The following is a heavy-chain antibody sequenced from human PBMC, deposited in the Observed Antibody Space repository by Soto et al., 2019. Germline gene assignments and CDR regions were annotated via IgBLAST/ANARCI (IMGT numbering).Heavy chain of an antibody. CDR3: ARARIRAGITGTTYYYGMDV. J-gene: IGHJ6*02. Sequence: ETLSLTCAVYGGSFSGYYWSWIRQPPGKGLEWIGEINHSGSTNYNPSLKSRVTISVDTSKNQFSLKLSSVTAADTAVYYCARARIRAGITGTTYYYGMDVWGQGTTVTVSS. D-gene: IGHD1-7*01. CDR2: INHSGST. V-gene: IGHV4-34*01. CDR1: GGSFSGYY.